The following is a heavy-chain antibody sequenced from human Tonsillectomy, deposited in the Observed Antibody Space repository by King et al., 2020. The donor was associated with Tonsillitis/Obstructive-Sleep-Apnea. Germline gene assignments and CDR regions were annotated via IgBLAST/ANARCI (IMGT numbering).Heavy chain of an antibody. CDR2: ISYDGSNK. CDR1: GFTFRSYA. V-gene: IGHV3-30*01. CDR3: ARDSRKRPYCGGDCYPDY. J-gene: IGHJ4*02. D-gene: IGHD2-21*01. Sequence: VQLVESGGGVVQPGRSLRLSCAASGFTFRSYAMHLVRQAPGKGLEWVAVISYDGSNKYYADSLEGRFTISRDNSKNTLYLQMNSLRAEDTAVYYCARDSRKRPYCGGDCYPDYWGQGTLVTVSS.